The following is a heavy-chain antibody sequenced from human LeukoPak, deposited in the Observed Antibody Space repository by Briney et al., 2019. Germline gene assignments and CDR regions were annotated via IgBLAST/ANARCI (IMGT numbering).Heavy chain of an antibody. CDR3: ARQANGY. J-gene: IGHJ4*02. V-gene: IGHV4-34*01. Sequence: PSETLSLTCVVYGGSFSDYYWSWIRQLPGKGLEWIGEINHSGSTNYNPSLKSRVTISVDTSKNQFSLKLSSVTAADTAVYYCARQANGYWGQGTLVTVSS. D-gene: IGHD2-8*01. CDR1: GGSFSDYY. CDR2: INHSGST.